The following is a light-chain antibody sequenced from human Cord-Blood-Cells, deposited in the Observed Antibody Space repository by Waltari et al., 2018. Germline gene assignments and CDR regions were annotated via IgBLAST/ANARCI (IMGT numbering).Light chain of an antibody. Sequence: DIQMTQPPSTLSAYVGDRVTITCRASQSISSWLAWYQQKPGKAPKLLIYKASSLESGVPSRFSGSGSGTEFTLTISSLQPDDFATYYCQQYNSYSRTFGGGTKVEIK. J-gene: IGKJ4*01. CDR1: QSISSW. CDR2: KAS. V-gene: IGKV1-5*03. CDR3: QQYNSYSRT.